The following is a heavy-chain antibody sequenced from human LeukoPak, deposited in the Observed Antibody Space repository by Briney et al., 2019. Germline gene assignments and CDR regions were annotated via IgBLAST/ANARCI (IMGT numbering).Heavy chain of an antibody. Sequence: PSETLSLTCTVSGGSISSYYWSWIRQPAGKGLEWIGRIYTSGSTNYNPSLKSRVTISVDTSKNQFSLKLSSVTAADTAVYYCARRDRGDGYPPGAFDIWGQGTMVTVSS. D-gene: IGHD5-24*01. CDR3: ARRDRGDGYPPGAFDI. CDR1: GGSISSYY. CDR2: IYTSGST. V-gene: IGHV4-4*07. J-gene: IGHJ3*02.